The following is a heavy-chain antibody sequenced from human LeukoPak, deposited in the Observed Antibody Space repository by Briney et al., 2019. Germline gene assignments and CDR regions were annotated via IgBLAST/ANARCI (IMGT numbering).Heavy chain of an antibody. CDR3: AKVTDIGYPDY. Sequence: PGGSLRLSCLTSGFTLSTNAMGWVRQAPGKGLEWISGISGSGASTYYADSVKGRSTISRDNSKNTLYLQMNSLRAEDTAVYYCAKVTDIGYPDYWGQGTLVTVSS. D-gene: IGHD3-9*01. CDR1: GFTLSTNA. CDR2: ISGSGAST. V-gene: IGHV3-23*01. J-gene: IGHJ4*02.